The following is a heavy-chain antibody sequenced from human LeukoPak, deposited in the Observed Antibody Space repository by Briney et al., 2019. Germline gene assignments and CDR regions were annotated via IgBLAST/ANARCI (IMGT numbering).Heavy chain of an antibody. Sequence: GGSLRLSCAASGFSVSVNYMSWVRQAPGKGLEWVSVFFSSGYTKYADSVKGRFTISRDNSENTLNLQMNSLRAEDTAVYYCAAKGNGYSGSYVFAHWGQGILVTVSS. V-gene: IGHV3-66*01. CDR1: GFSVSVNY. CDR3: AAKGNGYSGSYVFAH. J-gene: IGHJ4*02. CDR2: FFSSGYT. D-gene: IGHD1-26*01.